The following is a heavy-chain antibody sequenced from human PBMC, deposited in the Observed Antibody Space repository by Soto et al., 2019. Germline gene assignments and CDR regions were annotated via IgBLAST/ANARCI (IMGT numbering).Heavy chain of an antibody. CDR2: IYYSGST. J-gene: IGHJ4*02. CDR1: GGSISSGDYY. D-gene: IGHD5-18*01. V-gene: IGHV4-30-4*01. Sequence: SETLSLTCTVSGGSISSGDYYWSWIRQPPGKGLEWIGYIYYSGSTYYNPSLKSRVTISVDTSKNQFSLKLSSVTAADTAVYYCARGVHGYPSHYFDYWGQGTLVTVSS. CDR3: ARGVHGYPSHYFDY.